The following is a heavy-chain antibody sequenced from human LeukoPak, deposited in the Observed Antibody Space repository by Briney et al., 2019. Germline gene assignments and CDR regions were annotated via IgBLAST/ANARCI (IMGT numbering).Heavy chain of an antibody. J-gene: IGHJ6*03. CDR2: ISSSSSYI. CDR1: GFTFSTYN. Sequence: GSLRLSCAASGFTFSTYNMNWVRQAPGKGLEWVSSISSSSSYIYYADSVKGRFTISRDNAKNSLYLQMNSLRAEDTAVYYCARDVLLWFGESELDYYYYMDVWGKGTTVTVSS. V-gene: IGHV3-21*01. CDR3: ARDVLLWFGESELDYYYYMDV. D-gene: IGHD3-10*01.